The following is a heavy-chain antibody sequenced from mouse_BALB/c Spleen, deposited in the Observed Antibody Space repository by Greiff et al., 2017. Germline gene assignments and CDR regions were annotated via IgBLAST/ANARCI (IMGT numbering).Heavy chain of an antibody. CDR1: GFTFSSYW. J-gene: IGHJ2*01. CDR3: ITGVFDY. D-gene: IGHD4-1*01. Sequence: EVKVEESGGGLVQPGGSMKLSCVASGFTFSSYWMSWVRQSPEKGLEWVAEIRLKSDNYATHYAESVKGKFTISRDDSKSRLYLQMNSLRAEDTGIYYCITGVFDYWGQGTTLTVSS. CDR2: IRLKSDNYAT. V-gene: IGHV6-6*02.